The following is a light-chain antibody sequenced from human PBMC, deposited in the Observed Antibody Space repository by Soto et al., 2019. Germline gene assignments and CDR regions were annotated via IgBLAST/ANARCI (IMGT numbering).Light chain of an antibody. CDR2: EAS. J-gene: IGKJ1*01. CDR3: QQYKNWPPWT. CDR1: QSVSNN. V-gene: IGKV3-15*01. Sequence: ILMTQSPATLSVSPGERATLSCRASQSVSNNLAWYQQKPGQAPRLHIYEASTRATGIPARFSGSGSGTEFTLTISGLQSEDFAVYYCQQYKNWPPWTFGQGTKVEIK.